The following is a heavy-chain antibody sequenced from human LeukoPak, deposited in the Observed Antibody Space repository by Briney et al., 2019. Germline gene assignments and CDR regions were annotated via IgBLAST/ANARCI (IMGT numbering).Heavy chain of an antibody. Sequence: WASVKVSCKASGYTFTSYDINWVRQATGQGLEWMGWMNPNSGNTGYAQKFQGRVTMTRHTSISTAYMELSSLRSEDTAVYYCATCLHCSSTSWTLWRYYYYGMDVWGQGTTVTVSS. D-gene: IGHD2-2*01. V-gene: IGHV1-8*01. CDR2: MNPNSGNT. J-gene: IGHJ6*02. CDR1: GYTFTSYD. CDR3: ATCLHCSSTSWTLWRYYYYGMDV.